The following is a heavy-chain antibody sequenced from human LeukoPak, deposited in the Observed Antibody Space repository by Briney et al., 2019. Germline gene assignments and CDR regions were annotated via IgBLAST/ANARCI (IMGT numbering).Heavy chain of an antibody. Sequence: GGSLRLSCAASGFTFSSYAMYWVRQAPGKGLEWVAVISYDGSNKYYADSVKGRFTISRDNSKNTLYLQMNSLRAEDTAVYYCARSLELITIILSPDYWGQGTLVTVSS. CDR3: ARSLELITIILSPDY. D-gene: IGHD3-22*01. CDR1: GFTFSSYA. CDR2: ISYDGSNK. V-gene: IGHV3-30*04. J-gene: IGHJ4*02.